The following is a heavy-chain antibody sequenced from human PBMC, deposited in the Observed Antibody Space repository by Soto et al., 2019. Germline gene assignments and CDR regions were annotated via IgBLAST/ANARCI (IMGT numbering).Heavy chain of an antibody. Sequence: GGSLRLSCAASGFTFSSYGMHWVRQAPGKGLEWVAVISYDGSNKYYADSVKGRFTISRDNSKNTLYLQMNSLRAEDTAVYYCAKDKDLQLVLDYWGQGTLVTVSS. V-gene: IGHV3-30*18. CDR1: GFTFSSYG. CDR2: ISYDGSNK. D-gene: IGHD6-13*01. J-gene: IGHJ4*02. CDR3: AKDKDLQLVLDY.